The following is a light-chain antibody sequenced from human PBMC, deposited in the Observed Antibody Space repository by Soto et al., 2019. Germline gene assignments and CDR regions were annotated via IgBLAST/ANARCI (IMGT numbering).Light chain of an antibody. J-gene: IGLJ1*01. CDR2: GSS. V-gene: IGLV1-40*01. CDR3: QSSDSSLSGFYV. CDR1: RSNIGANSD. Sequence: QSALTQPPSVSGAPGQRVTISCTGSRSNIGANSDVHWYQQLAGAAPKLLIYGSSNRPSGVSDRFSGSKSGTSASLAITGLQAEDEADYYCQSSDSSLSGFYVFGTGTKVTVL.